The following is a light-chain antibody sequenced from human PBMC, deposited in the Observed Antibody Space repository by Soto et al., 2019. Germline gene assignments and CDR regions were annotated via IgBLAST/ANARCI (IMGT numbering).Light chain of an antibody. Sequence: QSALTQPASVSGSPGQSITIPCTGTSSDVGSYNLVSWYQQHPGKAPKLIMYEDSNRPSGVSNRFSGSNSANTASLTISGLQTEDEADYYCASYEGLSNYVFGRGTKLTV. CDR1: SSDVGSYNL. CDR3: ASYEGLSNYV. J-gene: IGLJ1*01. V-gene: IGLV2-23*01. CDR2: EDS.